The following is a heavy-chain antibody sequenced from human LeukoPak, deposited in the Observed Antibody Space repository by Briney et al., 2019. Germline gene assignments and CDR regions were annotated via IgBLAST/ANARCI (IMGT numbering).Heavy chain of an antibody. V-gene: IGHV4-39*07. D-gene: IGHD2-15*01. CDR2: INHSGST. CDR3: ARGRWPLDAFDI. J-gene: IGHJ3*02. CDR1: GGSISSGGYY. Sequence: SETLSLTCTVSGGSISSGGYYWSWIRQPPGKGLEWIGEINHSGSTNYNPSLKSRVTISVDTSKNQFSLKLSSVTAADTAVYYCARGRWPLDAFDIWGQGTMVTVSP.